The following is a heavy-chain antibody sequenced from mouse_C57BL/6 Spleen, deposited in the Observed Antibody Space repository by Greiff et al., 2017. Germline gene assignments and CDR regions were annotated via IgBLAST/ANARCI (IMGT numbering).Heavy chain of an antibody. CDR3: ARSEADCYYLYAMDY. CDR1: GFNIKDYY. V-gene: IGHV14-2*01. Sequence: EVQLQQSGAELVKPGASVKLSCTASGFNIKDYYMHWVKQRTEQGLEWIGRIDPEDGETKYAPKFQGKATITADTSSNTAYLQLSSLTFEDTAVYYCARSEADCYYLYAMDYWGQGTSVTVSS. D-gene: IGHD2-3*01. CDR2: IDPEDGET. J-gene: IGHJ4*01.